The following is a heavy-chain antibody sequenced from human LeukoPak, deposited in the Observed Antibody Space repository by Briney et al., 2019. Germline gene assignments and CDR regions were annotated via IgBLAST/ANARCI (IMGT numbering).Heavy chain of an antibody. CDR3: ARDRNYDYIWGSYRPDYFDY. Sequence: GGSLRLSCAASGFTFSSYTMNWVRQAPGKGLEWVSSISSSSSYIYYADSVKDRLTISRDNAKNSLYLQMNSLRAEDTAVYYCARDRNYDYIWGSYRPDYFDYWGQGTLVTVSS. V-gene: IGHV3-21*01. CDR2: ISSSSSYI. J-gene: IGHJ4*02. CDR1: GFTFSSYT. D-gene: IGHD3-16*02.